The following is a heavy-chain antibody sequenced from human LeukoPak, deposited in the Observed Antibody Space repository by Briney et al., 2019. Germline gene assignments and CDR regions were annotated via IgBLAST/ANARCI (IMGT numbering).Heavy chain of an antibody. Sequence: PSETLSLTCAVYGGSFSGYYWSWIRQPPGKGLEWIGDINHSGSTNYNPSLKSRVTISVDTSKNQFSLKLSSVTAADTAVYYCAREGSYGSGSFYNLWFDPWGQGTLVTVSS. CDR2: INHSGST. CDR1: GGSFSGYY. CDR3: AREGSYGSGSFYNLWFDP. V-gene: IGHV4-34*01. J-gene: IGHJ5*02. D-gene: IGHD3-10*01.